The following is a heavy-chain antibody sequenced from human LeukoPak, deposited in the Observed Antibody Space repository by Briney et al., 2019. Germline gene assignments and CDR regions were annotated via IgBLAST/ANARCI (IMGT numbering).Heavy chain of an antibody. CDR1: GGSFSTSG. D-gene: IGHD7-27*01. V-gene: IGHV1-69*05. CDR2: VIPIYGTP. J-gene: IGHJ6*02. Sequence: ASVKISCKASGGSFSTSGFSWVRQAPGQGLEWMGGVIPIYGTPSYAQKFQGRVTITTDESTSTAYMELSSLRSEDTAVYYCARDHWGIVENGYDYFYYDMDVWGQGTTVTVSS. CDR3: ARDHWGIVENGYDYFYYDMDV.